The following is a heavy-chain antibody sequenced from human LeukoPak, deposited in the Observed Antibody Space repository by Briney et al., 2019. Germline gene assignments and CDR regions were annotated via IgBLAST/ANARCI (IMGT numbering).Heavy chain of an antibody. J-gene: IGHJ4*02. V-gene: IGHV3-48*03. CDR2: ISNSGSTI. CDR1: GFAFSSYE. Sequence: GSLRLSCAASGFAFSSYEMNWVRQAPGKGLEWVSYISNSGSTIYYADSVKGRFTISRDNAKNSLYLQMNSLRAEDTAVYYCAREGLSFDYWGQGTLVTVSS. D-gene: IGHD3/OR15-3a*01. CDR3: AREGLSFDY.